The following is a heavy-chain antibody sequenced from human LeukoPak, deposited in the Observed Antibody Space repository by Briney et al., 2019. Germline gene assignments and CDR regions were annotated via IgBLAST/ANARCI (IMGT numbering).Heavy chain of an antibody. D-gene: IGHD1-26*01. V-gene: IGHV3-23*01. J-gene: IGHJ4*02. CDR1: GFTFSNYG. CDR2: ISGRNDVIT. Sequence: GGSLRLSCAASGFTFSNYGMNWVRRAPGKGLEWVSGISGRNDVITHYGDSVKGRFTVSRDNSKNSLYLQMNSLRAEDTAIYYCARDRSPDILGQIDFRGQGTPVTV. CDR3: ARDRSPDILGQIDF.